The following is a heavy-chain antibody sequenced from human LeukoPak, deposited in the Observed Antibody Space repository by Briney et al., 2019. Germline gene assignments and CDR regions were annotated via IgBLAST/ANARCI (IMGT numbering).Heavy chain of an antibody. V-gene: IGHV3-7*01. D-gene: IGHD2-21*01. CDR2: IKEDGSAK. J-gene: IGHJ4*02. Sequence: GGSLRLSCAASGFTFSRYWVCWVRQAPGKGLEWVANIKEDGSAKYYVDSVKGRFTISRDNAKNSLYLQMNSLRAEDTAVYYCARDGGGWGYYFDFWGQGTLVTVSS. CDR3: ARDGGGWGYYFDF. CDR1: GFTFSRYW.